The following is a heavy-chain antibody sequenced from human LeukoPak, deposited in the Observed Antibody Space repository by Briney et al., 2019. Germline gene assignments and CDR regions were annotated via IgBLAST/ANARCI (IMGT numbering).Heavy chain of an antibody. CDR2: IYYSGSP. J-gene: IGHJ4*02. D-gene: IGHD3-3*01. CDR3: ARDFRGGYDFWSGYYTPYYFDY. Sequence: SETLSLTCTVSNGSISSSNYYWGWIRQPPGKGLEWIGSIYYSGSPYYNPSLKSRVTISVDTSKNHFSLKLSSVTAADTAVYYCARDFRGGYDFWSGYYTPYYFDYWGQGTLVTVSP. CDR1: NGSISSSNYY. V-gene: IGHV4-39*07.